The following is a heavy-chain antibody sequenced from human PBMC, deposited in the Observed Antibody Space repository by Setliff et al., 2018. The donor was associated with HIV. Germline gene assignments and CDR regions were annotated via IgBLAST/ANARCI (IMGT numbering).Heavy chain of an antibody. CDR2: ISGSGDST. J-gene: IGHJ5*01. D-gene: IGHD3-3*01. Sequence: PGGSLRLSCAASGFTFDNYGMTWVRQAPGKGLEWVSGISGSGDSTFYADSVQGRFTISRDNSKNTLYLQMNSLRAEDTAVYYCAKAQWLLSHWGFDPWGQGTMVTVSS. CDR1: GFTFDNYG. V-gene: IGHV3-23*01. CDR3: AKAQWLLSHWGFDP.